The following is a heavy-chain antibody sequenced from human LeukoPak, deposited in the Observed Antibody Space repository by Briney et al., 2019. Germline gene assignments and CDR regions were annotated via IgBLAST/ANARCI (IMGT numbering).Heavy chain of an antibody. CDR2: IGRSGGPI. V-gene: IGHV3-48*03. Sequence: PGGSLRLSCAASGFTFSSYDFNWVRQAPGKGLEWVSYIGRSGGPIYYADSVEGRFTISRDNAKNSLYLQMTSLRAQATAFYYCARGANWLPPAYSGQGTLVTVSS. D-gene: IGHD2-2*01. J-gene: IGHJ4*02. CDR3: ARGANWLPPAY. CDR1: GFTFSSYD.